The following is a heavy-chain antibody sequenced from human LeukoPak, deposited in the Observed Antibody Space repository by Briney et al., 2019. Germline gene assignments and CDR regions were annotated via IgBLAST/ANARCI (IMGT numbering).Heavy chain of an antibody. Sequence: SETLSLTCTVSGGSISGYLWSWIPQPAGEGLEWIGRIYSSGSNNYNPSLKSRVTMSLDTSKNHLSLNLSSVTAADTAVYYCAREPTSGREPTSGRPLDYWGQGTLVTVSS. V-gene: IGHV4-4*07. CDR2: IYSSGSN. J-gene: IGHJ4*02. CDR3: AREPTSGREPTSGRPLDY. D-gene: IGHD5-12*01. CDR1: GGSISGYL.